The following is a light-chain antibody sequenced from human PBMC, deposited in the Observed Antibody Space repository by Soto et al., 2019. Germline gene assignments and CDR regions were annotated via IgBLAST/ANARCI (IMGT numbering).Light chain of an antibody. J-gene: IGLJ2*01. CDR3: VTWDSSLSAAV. Sequence: QSVLTQPPLVSAAPGQTVTISCSGSSSNVQNNYVSWHQQLPGAAPKLLIYGNNKRPSGIPDRFSGSKSGATATLGITGLQTGDAADYYCVTWDSSLSAAVFGGGTKLTVL. CDR1: SSNVQNNY. V-gene: IGLV1-51*01. CDR2: GNN.